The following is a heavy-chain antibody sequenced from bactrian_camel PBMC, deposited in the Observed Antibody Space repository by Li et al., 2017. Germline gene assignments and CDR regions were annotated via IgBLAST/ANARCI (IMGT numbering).Heavy chain of an antibody. V-gene: IGHV3S1*01. CDR1: GFDFSSNW. Sequence: HVQLVESGGGSVQPGGSLRLSCVASGFDFSSNWMSWVRQAPGKGLEWVSAINSGGGSTYYADSVKGRFTISRDNAKNTLYLQLNSLKTEDTAMYYCAKVVSVGYGIDYWGKGTQVTVS. J-gene: IGHJ7*01. CDR2: INSGGGST.